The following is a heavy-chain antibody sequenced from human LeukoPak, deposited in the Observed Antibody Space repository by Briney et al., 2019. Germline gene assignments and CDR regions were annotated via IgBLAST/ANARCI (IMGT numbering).Heavy chain of an antibody. V-gene: IGHV4-59*01. CDR2: IYYTGST. CDR1: GVSISSDY. Sequence: PSETLSLTCTVSGVSISSDYWSWFRQLPGKGLEWIGYIYYTGSTIYNPSLRSRVTIPMDTSKSQFSLKLNSVTAADTAVYYCARGGGYFDYWGQGTLVTVSS. D-gene: IGHD3-16*01. J-gene: IGHJ4*02. CDR3: ARGGGYFDY.